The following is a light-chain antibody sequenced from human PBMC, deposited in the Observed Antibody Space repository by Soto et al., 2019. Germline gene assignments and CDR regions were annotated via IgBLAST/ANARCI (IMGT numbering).Light chain of an antibody. J-gene: IGLJ3*02. Sequence: HSVLTQPRSVSGSPGQSVTISCTGTSSDVGIYNYVSWYQQHPGKAPKLMIYDVTKRPSGVPDRFSASKSGNTASLTISGLQAEDEADYYCCSYAGNYKVFGGGTKVTVL. CDR3: CSYAGNYKV. V-gene: IGLV2-11*01. CDR2: DVT. CDR1: SSDVGIYNY.